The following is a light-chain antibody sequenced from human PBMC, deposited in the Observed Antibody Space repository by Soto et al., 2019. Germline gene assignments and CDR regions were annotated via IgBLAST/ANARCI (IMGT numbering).Light chain of an antibody. V-gene: IGLV2-14*01. CDR2: DVS. CDR1: SSDVGGYNY. CDR3: SSYAGSSTHWG. Sequence: QSVLTQPASVSGSPGQPITISCTGTSSDVGGYNYVSWYQQHPGKAPELMIYDVSNRPSGVSNRFSGSKSGNTASLTISGLQAEDEADYYCSSYAGSSTHWGFGTGTKVTVL. J-gene: IGLJ1*01.